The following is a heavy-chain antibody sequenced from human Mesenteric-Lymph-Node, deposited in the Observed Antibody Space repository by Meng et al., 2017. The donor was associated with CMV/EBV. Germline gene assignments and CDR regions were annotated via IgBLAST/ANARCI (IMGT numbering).Heavy chain of an antibody. CDR3: ARYYYGSAFYSSDAFDI. Sequence: GSLRLSCTVSGGSISSSSYYWGWIRQPPGKGLEWIGSIYYSGSTYYNPSLKSRVTISVDTSKNQFSLKLSSVTAADTAVYYCARYYYGSAFYSSDAFDIWGQGTMVTVSS. CDR1: GGSISSSSYY. CDR2: IYYSGST. D-gene: IGHD3-10*01. V-gene: IGHV4-39*01. J-gene: IGHJ3*02.